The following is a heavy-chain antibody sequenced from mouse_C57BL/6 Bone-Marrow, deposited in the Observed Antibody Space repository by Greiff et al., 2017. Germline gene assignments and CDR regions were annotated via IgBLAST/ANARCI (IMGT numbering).Heavy chain of an antibody. CDR1: GYTFTNYY. Sequence: VQLQQSGAELVKPGASVKMSCKASGYTFTNYYINWVKQRPGQGLEWIGGIFPGSGSTNYKAKFKGKATLTVDTSSSTAYMLPSSLTSEDSAVYYRARAGMDYYIDVWGQGTTLTVSS. D-gene: IGHD3-1*01. CDR3: ARAGMDYYIDV. J-gene: IGHJ2*01. V-gene: IGHV1-75*01. CDR2: IFPGSGST.